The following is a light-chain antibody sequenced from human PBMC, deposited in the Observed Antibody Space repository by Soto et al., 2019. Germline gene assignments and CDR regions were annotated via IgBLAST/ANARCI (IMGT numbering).Light chain of an antibody. Sequence: DLQMTQSPSSLSASVGDTVTITCRASQSIGTYLNWYQHKPGTAPKLLIYAAATLPSGVPSRFSGRRSGTNFTLSISGLQPEDVSTYFCQQSFNTPWTFGQGTKVDIK. J-gene: IGKJ1*01. CDR2: AAA. CDR3: QQSFNTPWT. V-gene: IGKV1-39*01. CDR1: QSIGTY.